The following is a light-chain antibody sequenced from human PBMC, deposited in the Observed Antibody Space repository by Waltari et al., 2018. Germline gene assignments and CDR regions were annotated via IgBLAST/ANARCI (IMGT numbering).Light chain of an antibody. CDR2: GVR. J-gene: IGLJ1*01. Sequence: QSALTQPASLSGSPGQSITTSCTGTSSDVGAYNYVTWYQQHPDKAPKVINPGVRPRPAGVPSRFSASRSGHTASRTLSRLQVEDEADYYRSSFSTRFSYVFRTGTPVTVL. V-gene: IGLV2-14*03. CDR3: SSFSTRFSYV. CDR1: SSDVGAYNY.